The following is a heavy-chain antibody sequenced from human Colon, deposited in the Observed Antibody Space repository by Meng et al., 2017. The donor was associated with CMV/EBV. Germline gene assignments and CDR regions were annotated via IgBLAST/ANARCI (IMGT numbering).Heavy chain of an antibody. D-gene: IGHD3-3*01. V-gene: IGHV3-30*02. CDR2: IRYDGAYK. Sequence: GESLKISCVASGFSFSNQVAHWVRQAPGKGLEWVSFIRYDGAYKYYADSVKGRFAISRDKSKNTLYLEMSSLRTEDTAMYYCARGPLSIYGVLHYYGLDVWGQGTTVTVSS. CDR1: GFSFSNQV. J-gene: IGHJ6*02. CDR3: ARGPLSIYGVLHYYGLDV.